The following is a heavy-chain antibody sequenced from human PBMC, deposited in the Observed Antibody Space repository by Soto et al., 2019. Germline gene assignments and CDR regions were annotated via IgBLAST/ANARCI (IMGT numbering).Heavy chain of an antibody. Sequence: PSETLSLTCTVSGGSISSYYWSWIRQPPGRGLEWIGYVYYSGTTNYNPSLKSRVTISVDTSKNQFSLKLSSVTAADTAVYYCARFYDYVWGSYRYYFDYWGQGTLVTVSS. V-gene: IGHV4-59*08. CDR2: VYYSGTT. CDR1: GGSISSYY. CDR3: ARFYDYVWGSYRYYFDY. D-gene: IGHD3-16*02. J-gene: IGHJ4*02.